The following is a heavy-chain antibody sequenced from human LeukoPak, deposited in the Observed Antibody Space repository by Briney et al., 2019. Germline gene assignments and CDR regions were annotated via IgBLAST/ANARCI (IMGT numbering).Heavy chain of an antibody. CDR1: GFTFSSYA. Sequence: GGSLRLSCAASGFTFSSYAMSWVRQAPGKGLEWASAISGSGGSTYYADSVKGRFTISRDNSKNTLYLQMNSLRAEDTAVYYCAKDYYDSSGYYYWFDYWGQGTLVTVSS. CDR3: AKDYYDSSGYYYWFDY. D-gene: IGHD3-22*01. CDR2: ISGSGGST. J-gene: IGHJ4*02. V-gene: IGHV3-23*01.